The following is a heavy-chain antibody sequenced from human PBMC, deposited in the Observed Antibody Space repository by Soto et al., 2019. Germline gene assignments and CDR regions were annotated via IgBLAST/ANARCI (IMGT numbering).Heavy chain of an antibody. CDR3: ARLLDIDRWPLNF. CDR1: GVSVSSDDYS. J-gene: IGHJ4*02. V-gene: IGHV4-61*08. Sequence: SETLSLTCSVAGVSVSSDDYSWNWLRHPPGKGLEWLGYTHIRGRTNYNPSLGRRVATSLETSKNQFSLTLPSVTAADTAIYYCARLLDIDRWPLNFWGQGTLVT. CDR2: THIRGRT. D-gene: IGHD1-26*01.